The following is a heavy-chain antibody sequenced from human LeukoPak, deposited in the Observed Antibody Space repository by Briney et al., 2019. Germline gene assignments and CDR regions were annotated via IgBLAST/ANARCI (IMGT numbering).Heavy chain of an antibody. CDR2: TYYIGST. CDR1: GGSISTYY. J-gene: IGHJ4*02. V-gene: IGHV4-59*01. CDR3: ARTPATTWTSHFDY. D-gene: IGHD4-17*01. Sequence: SETLSLTCTVSGGSISTYYWNWIRQSPGKGLEWIGYTYYIGSTNYNPSLKSRVTISVDTSKNESSLKLSSVTAADTAVYYCARTPATTWTSHFDYWGQGTLVTASS.